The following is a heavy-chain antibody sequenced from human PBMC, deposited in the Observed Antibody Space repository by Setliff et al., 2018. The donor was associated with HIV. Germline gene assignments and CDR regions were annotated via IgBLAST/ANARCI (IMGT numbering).Heavy chain of an antibody. CDR2: IYYVGNT. V-gene: IGHV4-39*01. Sequence: PSETLSLTCNVSDGSISSSSYYWAWIRQPPGKGLEWIGTIYYVGNTYYRPSLKSRVTVSIDTSKNQFSLSLNSVTAADTAVYYCARQSGYTRGWDIFGLVAGYFDIWGQGTMVTVS. D-gene: IGHD3-3*01. CDR1: DGSISSSSYY. J-gene: IGHJ3*02. CDR3: ARQSGYTRGWDIFGLVAGYFDI.